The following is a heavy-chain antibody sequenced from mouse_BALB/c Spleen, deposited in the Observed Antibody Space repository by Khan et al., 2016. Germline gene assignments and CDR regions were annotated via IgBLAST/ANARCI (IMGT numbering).Heavy chain of an antibody. V-gene: IGHV1-87*01. CDR2: IYPGDGDT. CDR1: GYTSANYW. J-gene: IGHJ3*01. CDR3: AEALVVY. Sequence: QVQLQQSGAELARPGASVRLSCKASGYTSANYWMQWVKQRPGQGLEWIGSIYPGDGDTRYSQKFKDKATLTADKSSSSAYMHLRSVASEDSAVYYCAEALVVYWGQGTLVTVAA.